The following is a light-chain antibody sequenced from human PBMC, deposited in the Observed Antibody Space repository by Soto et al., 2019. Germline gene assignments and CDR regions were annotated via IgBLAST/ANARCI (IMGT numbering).Light chain of an antibody. V-gene: IGLV1-47*01. CDR2: RNN. Sequence: QSVLTQPPSASGTPGQRGTISCSGSSSNIGSNYVYWYQQLPGTAPKLLIYRNNQRPSGVPDRFSGSKSGTSASLVISGLRSEDEADYYCAAWDDSLSGVVFGGGTTVTVL. CDR3: AAWDDSLSGVV. CDR1: SSNIGSNY. J-gene: IGLJ2*01.